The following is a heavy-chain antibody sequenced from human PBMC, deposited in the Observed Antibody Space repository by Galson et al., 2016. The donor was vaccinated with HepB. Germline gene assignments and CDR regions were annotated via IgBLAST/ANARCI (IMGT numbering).Heavy chain of an antibody. CDR3: ARGGYSSSSSFESWVDP. V-gene: IGHV5-10-1*01. Sequence: QSGAEVKKPGESLRISCKGSGYSFTTYWINWVRQMPGKGLEWMGRIDPSDSYTNYSPSFQGHVTISADKSISTAYLQWNSLKAADTAMYYCARGGYSSSSSFESWVDPWGQGTLVTVSS. J-gene: IGHJ5*02. D-gene: IGHD6-6*01. CDR2: IDPSDSYT. CDR1: GYSFTTYW.